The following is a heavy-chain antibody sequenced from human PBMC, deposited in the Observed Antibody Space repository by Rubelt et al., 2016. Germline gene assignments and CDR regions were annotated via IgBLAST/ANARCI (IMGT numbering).Heavy chain of an antibody. D-gene: IGHD2-2*01. V-gene: IGHV4-4*02. CDR1: GGSISSRNW. J-gene: IGHJ5*02. CDR3: ARGAGYCSSTSCSSNWFDP. Sequence: QVQLQESGPGLVKPSGTLSLTCAVSGGSISSRNWWTWVRQPPGKGLEWIGELSHSGSTNYNPSPNSRVTISADKSNHHFSLNRGPGTAADTAVYYCARGAGYCSSTSCSSNWFDPWGQGTLVTVSS. CDR2: LSHSGST.